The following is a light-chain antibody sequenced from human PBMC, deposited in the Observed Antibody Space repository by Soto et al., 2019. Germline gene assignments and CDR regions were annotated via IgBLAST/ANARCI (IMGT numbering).Light chain of an antibody. Sequence: QTVVTRPPSASGTPGQRVTISCSGTTSNIGSNLVSWYQQLPGTAPNLLIHTNNKRPSGVPDRFTGSKSGTSASLAISGLQSEDEADYFCAVSDDSLAIFVFGTATKLTVL. CDR2: TNN. J-gene: IGLJ1*01. CDR3: AVSDDSLAIFV. CDR1: TSNIGSNL. V-gene: IGLV1-44*01.